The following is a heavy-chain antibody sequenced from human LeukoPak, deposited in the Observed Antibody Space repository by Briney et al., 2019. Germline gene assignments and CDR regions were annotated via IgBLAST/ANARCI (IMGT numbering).Heavy chain of an antibody. CDR3: ASDRDYYDSSGYLFDY. J-gene: IGHJ4*02. CDR2: IKQDGSEK. CDR1: GFTFRSYW. Sequence: AGGSLRLSCAASGFTFRSYWMSWVRQAPGKGLEWGANIKQDGSEKYQVDSVKGRFTISRDNAKNSLYLQRKSLRAEDTAVYYCASDRDYYDSSGYLFDYWGQGTLVTVSS. D-gene: IGHD3-22*01. V-gene: IGHV3-7*01.